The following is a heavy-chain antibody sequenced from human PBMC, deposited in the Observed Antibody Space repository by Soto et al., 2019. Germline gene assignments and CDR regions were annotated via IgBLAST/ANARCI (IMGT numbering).Heavy chain of an antibody. CDR1: GGSISSSSYY. J-gene: IGHJ5*02. Sequence: QLQLQESGPGLVKPSETLSLTCTVSGGSISSSSYYWGWIRQPPGKGLEWIGSIYYSGSTYYNPSLKSRVTISVDTSKNQFSLKLRSVTAADTAVYYCARHRTPRRITMVRGVPPFDPWGQGTLVTVSS. CDR3: ARHRTPRRITMVRGVPPFDP. V-gene: IGHV4-39*01. CDR2: IYYSGST. D-gene: IGHD3-10*01.